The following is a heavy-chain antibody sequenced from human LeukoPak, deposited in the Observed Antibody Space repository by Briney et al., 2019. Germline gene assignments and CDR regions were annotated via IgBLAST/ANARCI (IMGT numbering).Heavy chain of an antibody. D-gene: IGHD3-9*01. CDR1: GFTFSSYA. CDR3: AKRYAILTGYYIGTDY. CDR2: ISGSGGST. J-gene: IGHJ4*02. V-gene: IGHV3-23*01. Sequence: GGSRRLSCADSGFTFSSYAMSWVRQAPGKGLEWVSAISGSGGSTYYADSVKGRFTISRDNSKNTLYLQMNGLRAEDTAVYYCAKRYAILTGYYIGTDYWGQGTLVTVSS.